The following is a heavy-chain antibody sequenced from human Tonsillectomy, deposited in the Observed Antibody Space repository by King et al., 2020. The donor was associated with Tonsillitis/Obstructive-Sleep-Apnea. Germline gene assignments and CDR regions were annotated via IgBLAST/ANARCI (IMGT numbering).Heavy chain of an antibody. CDR1: GFTFSSFW. V-gene: IGHV3-7*03. D-gene: IGHD3-22*01. CDR3: AIVLDYYDSSGYRAFDL. CDR2: IKEDGSEK. Sequence: DVQLVESGGGLVQPGGSLRLSCAASGFTFSSFWMTWVRQAPGKGLEWVANIKEDGSEKYYVDSVRGRFTISSDNAKNLLYLKMNSRRAEDTAVYYCAIVLDYYDSSGYRAFDLWGQGTMVTVSS. J-gene: IGHJ3*01.